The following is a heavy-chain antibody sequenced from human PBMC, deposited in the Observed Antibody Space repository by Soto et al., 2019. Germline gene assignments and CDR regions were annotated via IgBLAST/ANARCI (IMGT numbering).Heavy chain of an antibody. D-gene: IGHD1-26*01. V-gene: IGHV3-30-3*01. CDR1: GFTFSSYA. CDR2: ISYDGSNK. Sequence: GGSLRLSCAASGFTFSSYAMHWVRQAPGKGLEWVAVISYDGSNKYYADSVKGRFTISRDNSKNTLYLQMNSLRAEDTAVYYCARDKGSYLDYCGQGTLVTVSS. CDR3: ARDKGSYLDY. J-gene: IGHJ4*02.